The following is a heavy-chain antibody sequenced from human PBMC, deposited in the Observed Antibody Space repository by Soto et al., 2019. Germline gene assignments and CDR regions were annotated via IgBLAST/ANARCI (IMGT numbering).Heavy chain of an antibody. J-gene: IGHJ5*02. CDR1: GFTFSSYA. D-gene: IGHD3-10*01. Sequence: GGSLRLSCAASGFTFSSYAMSWVRQAPGKGLEWVSAISGSGGSTYYADSVKGRFTISRDNSKNTLYLQMNSLRAEDTAVYYCAKARPPTYYYGSGTHGGWFDPWGQGTLVTVSS. CDR3: AKARPPTYYYGSGTHGGWFDP. V-gene: IGHV3-23*01. CDR2: ISGSGGST.